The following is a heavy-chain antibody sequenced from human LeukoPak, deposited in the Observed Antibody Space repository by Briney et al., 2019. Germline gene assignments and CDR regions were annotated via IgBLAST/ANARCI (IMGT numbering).Heavy chain of an antibody. CDR2: ISGSGSTR. Sequence: PGGSLRLSCAASGFTFSSYEMNWVRQAPGKGLEWASYISGSGSTRYYADSVKGRFTISRDNAKNSLFLQMNSLRAEDTAVYYCARGDGAGHYWGQGTLVTVSS. D-gene: IGHD3-10*01. V-gene: IGHV3-48*03. CDR1: GFTFSSYE. J-gene: IGHJ4*02. CDR3: ARGDGAGHY.